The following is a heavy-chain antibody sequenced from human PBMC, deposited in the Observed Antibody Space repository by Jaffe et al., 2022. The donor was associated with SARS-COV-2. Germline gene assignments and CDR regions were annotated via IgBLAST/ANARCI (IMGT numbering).Heavy chain of an antibody. Sequence: QVQLVESGGGVVQPGRSLRLSCAASGFTFSSYGMHWVRQAPGKGLEWVAVISYDGSNKYYADSVKGRFTISRDNSKNTLYLQMNSLRAEDTAVYYCAKDPAYYDFWSGYQAPSENGMDVWGQGTTVTVSS. CDR1: GFTFSSYG. CDR3: AKDPAYYDFWSGYQAPSENGMDV. D-gene: IGHD3-3*01. CDR2: ISYDGSNK. J-gene: IGHJ6*02. V-gene: IGHV3-30*18.